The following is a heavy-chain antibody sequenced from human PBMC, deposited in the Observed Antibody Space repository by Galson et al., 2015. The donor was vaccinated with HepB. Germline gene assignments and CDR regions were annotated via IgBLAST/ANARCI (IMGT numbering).Heavy chain of an antibody. J-gene: IGHJ4*02. V-gene: IGHV1-2*02. D-gene: IGHD4-23*01. CDR1: GYTFTGYY. CDR2: INPNSGGT. Sequence: SVKVSCKASGYTFTGYYMHWVRQAPGQGLEWMGWINPNSGGTNYAQKFQGRVTMTRDTSISTAYMELSRLRSDDTAVYYCASLVTTTGRASTFDYWGQGTLVTVSS. CDR3: ASLVTTTGRASTFDY.